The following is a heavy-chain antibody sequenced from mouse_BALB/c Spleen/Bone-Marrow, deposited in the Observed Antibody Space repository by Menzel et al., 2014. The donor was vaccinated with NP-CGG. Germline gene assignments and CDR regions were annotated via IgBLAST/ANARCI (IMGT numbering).Heavy chain of an antibody. J-gene: IGHJ4*01. V-gene: IGHV3-8*02. CDR2: RSYSGST. CDR1: GDSITSGY. D-gene: IGHD1-1*01. CDR3: ASYYYGSSYAMDY. Sequence: VQLKQSGPSPVKPSQTLSLSCSVTGDSITSGYWNWIRKFPGNKLEYMGYRSYSGSTYYNPSLQSRITITRDTSNNQYYLQLNSVITENTATYYCASYYYGSSYAMDYWGQGTSVTVSS.